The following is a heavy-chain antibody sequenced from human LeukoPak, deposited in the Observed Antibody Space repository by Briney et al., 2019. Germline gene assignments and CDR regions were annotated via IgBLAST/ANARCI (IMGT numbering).Heavy chain of an antibody. CDR2: INPNSGGT. D-gene: IGHD3-22*01. Sequence: ASVTVSFKASGYTFTGYYMHWVRQAPGQGLEWMGWINPNSGGTNYAQKFQDRVTMTRDTSISTAYMELSRLRSDDTAVYYCARDRGSSGPWYYFDYWGQGTLVTVSS. V-gene: IGHV1-2*02. J-gene: IGHJ4*02. CDR1: GYTFTGYY. CDR3: ARDRGSSGPWYYFDY.